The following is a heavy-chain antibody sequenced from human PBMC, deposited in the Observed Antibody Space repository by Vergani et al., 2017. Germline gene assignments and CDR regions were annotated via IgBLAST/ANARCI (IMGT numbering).Heavy chain of an antibody. V-gene: IGHV4-39*01. CDR1: GGSISSSSSY. J-gene: IGHJ4*02. Sequence: QLQLQESGPGLVKPSETLSLTCTVSGGSISSSSSYWGWIRQPPGKGLEWIGSIYYSGSTYYNPSLKSRVTISVDTSKNQFSLKLSSVTAADTAVYYCARPVCIGGGSCYGFDYWGQGTLVTVSS. CDR2: IYYSGST. CDR3: ARPVCIGGGSCYGFDY. D-gene: IGHD2-15*01.